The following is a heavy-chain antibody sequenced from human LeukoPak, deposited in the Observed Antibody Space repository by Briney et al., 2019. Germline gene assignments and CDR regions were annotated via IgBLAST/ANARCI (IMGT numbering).Heavy chain of an antibody. CDR3: ARGGRIAVAGDYYYYYYMDV. CDR1: GYTFTSYD. CDR2: INAGNGNT. D-gene: IGHD6-19*01. V-gene: IGHV1-3*03. J-gene: IGHJ6*03. Sequence: ASVKVSCKASGYTFTSYDINWVRQATGQRLEWMGWINAGNGNTKYSQEFQGRVTITRDTSASTAYMELSSLRSEDMAVYYCARGGRIAVAGDYYYYYYMDVWGKGTTVTVSS.